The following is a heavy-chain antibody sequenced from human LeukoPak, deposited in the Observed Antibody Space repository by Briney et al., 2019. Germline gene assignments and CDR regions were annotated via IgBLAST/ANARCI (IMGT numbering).Heavy chain of an antibody. CDR3: ARGWEFDY. CDR2: ISWNSGSI. J-gene: IGHJ4*02. Sequence: GGSLRLSCAGSGFIFNNYAMHWVRQPPGKGLEWVSGISWNSGSIDYADSVKGRFTISRDNSKNTLYLQMNSLRAEDTAVYYCARGWEFDYWGQGTLVTVSS. D-gene: IGHD1-26*01. V-gene: IGHV3-9*01. CDR1: GFIFNNYA.